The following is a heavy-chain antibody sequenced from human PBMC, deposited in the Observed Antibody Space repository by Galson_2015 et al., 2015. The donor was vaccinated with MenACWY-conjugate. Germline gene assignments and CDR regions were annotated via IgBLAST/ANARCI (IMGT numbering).Heavy chain of an antibody. CDR1: GYSFTTYW. Sequence: QSGAEVTKPGESLKISCKASGYSFTTYWIVWVRQMPGKGLEWMGIIYPGDSDTRYSPSFQGQVTISADKSNNTAHPQWSGLKASDTAMYYCARHKGLKGAFDIWGQGTMVTVSS. V-gene: IGHV5-51*01. D-gene: IGHD2-8*01. CDR2: IYPGDSDT. CDR3: ARHKGLKGAFDI. J-gene: IGHJ3*02.